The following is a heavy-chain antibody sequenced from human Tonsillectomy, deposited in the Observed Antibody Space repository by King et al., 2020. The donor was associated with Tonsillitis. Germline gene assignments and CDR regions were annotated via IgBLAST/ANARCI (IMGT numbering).Heavy chain of an antibody. V-gene: IGHV3-43D*04. Sequence: VQLVESGGVVVQPGGSLRLSCAASGFTFEDYAMHWVRQTLGKGLEGVSLITWNGGSTYYADSVKGRFTISRDNSKNSLFLQMNSLRPEDTGLYYCAKDSGTGFYSDYWGQGTLVTVSS. CDR1: GFTFEDYA. J-gene: IGHJ4*02. CDR2: ITWNGGST. D-gene: IGHD3-22*01. CDR3: AKDSGTGFYSDY.